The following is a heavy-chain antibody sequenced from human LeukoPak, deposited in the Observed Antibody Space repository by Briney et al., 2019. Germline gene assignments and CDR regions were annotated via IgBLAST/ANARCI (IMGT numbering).Heavy chain of an antibody. D-gene: IGHD3-16*01. Sequence: GGSLRLSCSASGFDFTTYWMAWVRQAPGKGLQWVANINLDGSEVHYVDSLKDRFTTSRDNARNSLFLQMSSLRAEDTAVYYCASGRHDFVHWGHGTLVAVSS. CDR1: GFDFTTYW. J-gene: IGHJ4*01. V-gene: IGHV3-7*01. CDR2: INLDGSEV. CDR3: ASGRHDFVH.